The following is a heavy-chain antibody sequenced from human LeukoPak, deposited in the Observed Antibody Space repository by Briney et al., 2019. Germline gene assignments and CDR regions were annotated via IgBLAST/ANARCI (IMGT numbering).Heavy chain of an antibody. V-gene: IGHV1-18*01. Sequence: ASVKVSCKASGYTFTSYGISWVRQAPGQGLEWMGWINNYNNNTNCVQKFQGRVTMTTDTSTNTAYMELRSLRSDDTAVYYCARRGLDYWGQGTLVTVSS. CDR1: GYTFTSYG. J-gene: IGHJ4*02. CDR2: INNYNNNT. D-gene: IGHD3-10*01. CDR3: ARRGLDY.